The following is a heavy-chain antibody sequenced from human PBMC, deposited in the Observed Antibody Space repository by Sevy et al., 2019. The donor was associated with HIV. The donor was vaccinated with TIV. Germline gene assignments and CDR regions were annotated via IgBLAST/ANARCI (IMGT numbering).Heavy chain of an antibody. V-gene: IGHV3-7*01. CDR3: ARDRRSGYCSGGSCGVFYGMDV. Sequence: GGSLRLSCAASGFTFSSYWMSWVRQAPGKGLEWVANIKQDGSEKYYVDSVKGRFTSSRDNAKNSLYLQMNSLRAEDTAVYYCARDRRSGYCSGGSCGVFYGMDVWGQGTTVTVSS. D-gene: IGHD2-15*01. CDR1: GFTFSSYW. CDR2: IKQDGSEK. J-gene: IGHJ6*02.